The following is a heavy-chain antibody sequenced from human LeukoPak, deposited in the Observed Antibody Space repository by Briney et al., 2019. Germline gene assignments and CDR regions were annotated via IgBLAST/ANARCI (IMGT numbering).Heavy chain of an antibody. V-gene: IGHV3-9*01. CDR1: GFTFDDYA. Sequence: PGGSLRLSCAASGFTFDDYAMHWVRHAPGKGPEWVSGISWNSGSIGYADSVKGRFTISRDNAKNSLYLQMNSLRAEDTALYYCAKDFSIGYCSGGSCYFDYWGQGTLVTVSS. CDR3: AKDFSIGYCSGGSCYFDY. D-gene: IGHD2-15*01. CDR2: ISWNSGSI. J-gene: IGHJ4*02.